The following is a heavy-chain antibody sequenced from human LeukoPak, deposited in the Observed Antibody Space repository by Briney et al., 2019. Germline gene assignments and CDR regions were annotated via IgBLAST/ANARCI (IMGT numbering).Heavy chain of an antibody. CDR2: ISGSGGST. CDR1: GFTFSSYA. V-gene: IGHV3-23*01. J-gene: IGHJ4*02. Sequence: PGGSLRLSCAASGFTFSSYAMSWVRQAPGKGLEWASAISGSGGSTYYADSVKGRFTISRDNSKNTLYLQMNSLRAEDTAVYYCAKDIVGVHRGSTALGYWGQGTLVTVSS. D-gene: IGHD1-26*01. CDR3: AKDIVGVHRGSTALGY.